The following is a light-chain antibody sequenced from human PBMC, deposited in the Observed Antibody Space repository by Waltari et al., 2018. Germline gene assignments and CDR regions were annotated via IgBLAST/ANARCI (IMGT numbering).Light chain of an antibody. CDR2: EVT. V-gene: IGLV2-8*01. CDR3: SSYAGSNNLV. Sequence: QSALTQPPSASGSPGQSVTLSCPGTSRDVGDYVSWYQQHPGKAPKLMISEVTKRPSGVPDRFSGSKSGNTASLTVSGLQAEDEADYYCSSYAGSNNLVFGGGTKLTVL. J-gene: IGLJ2*01. CDR1: SRDVGDY.